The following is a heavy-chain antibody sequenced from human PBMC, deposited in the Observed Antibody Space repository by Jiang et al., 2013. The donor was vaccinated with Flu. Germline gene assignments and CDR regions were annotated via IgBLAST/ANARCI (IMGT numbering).Heavy chain of an antibody. D-gene: IGHD3-22*01. CDR1: GGSFSGYY. Sequence: LLKPSETLSLTCAVYGGSFSGYYWSWIRQPPGKGLEWIGEINHSGSTNYNPSLKSRVTISVDTSKNQFSLKLSSVTAADTAVYYCARGRFNYYDSSGYYFVWGQGTLVTVSS. J-gene: IGHJ4*02. CDR2: INHSGST. V-gene: IGHV4-34*01. CDR3: ARGRFNYYDSSGYYFV.